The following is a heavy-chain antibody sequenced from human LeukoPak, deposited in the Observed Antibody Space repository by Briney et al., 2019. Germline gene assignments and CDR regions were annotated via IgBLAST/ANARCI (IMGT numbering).Heavy chain of an antibody. V-gene: IGHV3-30*02. Sequence: PGGSLRLSCAASGFSFRSYGMHWVRQAPGKGLEWVAFIQSDGNNKFYADSVKGRFTISRDNSKNTLYLQMNSLRAEDTAVYYCAKEGRGGFDIWGQGTMVTVSS. J-gene: IGHJ3*02. D-gene: IGHD3-16*01. CDR2: IQSDGNNK. CDR1: GFSFRSYG. CDR3: AKEGRGGFDI.